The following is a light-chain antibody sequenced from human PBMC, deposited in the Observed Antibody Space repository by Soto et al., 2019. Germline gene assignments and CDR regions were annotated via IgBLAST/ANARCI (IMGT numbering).Light chain of an antibody. J-gene: IGLJ1*01. CDR1: SSDVGGYNY. Sequence: QSVLTQPRSVSGSPGQSVTISCTGTSSDVGGYNYVSWYQQHPGKAPKLMIYDVSKRPSGVPDRFSGSKSDNTASLTISGRQAEDEADYYCCSYAGSYTYVFGTGTKLTVL. V-gene: IGLV2-11*01. CDR3: CSYAGSYTYV. CDR2: DVS.